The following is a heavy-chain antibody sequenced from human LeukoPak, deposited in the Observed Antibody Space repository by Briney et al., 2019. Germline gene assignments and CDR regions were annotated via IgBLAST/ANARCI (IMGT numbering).Heavy chain of an antibody. V-gene: IGHV1-46*01. CDR2: INPGDGST. CDR1: RYTFTSYY. CDR3: ATAPYSSGSFQH. D-gene: IGHD3-22*01. Sequence: ASVKVSRKASRYTFTSYYMHWVRQAPGQGLEWMGIINPGDGSTSYTQKFQGRVTMTRDTSTSTVFLDLSSLRSEDTAVYYCATAPYSSGSFQHWGQGTLVTVYS. J-gene: IGHJ1*01.